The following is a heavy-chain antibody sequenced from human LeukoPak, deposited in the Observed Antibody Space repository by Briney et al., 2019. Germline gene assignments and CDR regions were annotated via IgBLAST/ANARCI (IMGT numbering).Heavy chain of an antibody. CDR2: INYRGTT. CDR1: GGSVSSVDRY. J-gene: IGHJ5*02. V-gene: IGHV4-39*01. CDR3: AQWDRDSSGWYLHS. D-gene: IGHD6-19*01. Sequence: SETLSLTCTVSGGSVSSVDRYWTWIRQPPGKDLEWIGHINYRGTTFYSPSFKSRVTISVDTSQRHFSLKVNSMTAADTAVYYCAQWDRDSSGWYLHSWGQGVLVTVSS.